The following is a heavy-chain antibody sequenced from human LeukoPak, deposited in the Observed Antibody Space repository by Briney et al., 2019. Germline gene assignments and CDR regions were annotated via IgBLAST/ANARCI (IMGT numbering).Heavy chain of an antibody. J-gene: IGHJ4*02. D-gene: IGHD2-15*01. V-gene: IGHV3-48*03. CDR1: GFTFSSHE. CDR2: ISASGSTI. CDR3: ARALGTCPGGSCAIDY. Sequence: PGGSLRLSCAASGFTFSSHEMNWARQAPGKGLQWVSYISASGSTIYYADSVKGRFTISRDNAKNLLYLEMKGLRAEDTAVYYCARALGTCPGGSCAIDYWGQGTLVTVSS.